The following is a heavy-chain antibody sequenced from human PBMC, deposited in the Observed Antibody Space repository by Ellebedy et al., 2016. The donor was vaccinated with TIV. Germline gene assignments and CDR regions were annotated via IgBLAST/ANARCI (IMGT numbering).Heavy chain of an antibody. CDR2: IYHSGTT. D-gene: IGHD2-21*02. V-gene: IGHV4-4*02. Sequence: MPSETLSHTCAVSGGSISSSNWWSWVRQPPGKGLEWIGEIYHSGTTHYNPSLKSRVTISLDRSNNQFSLSLSSVTAADTAVYYCARLIFNAFDIWGQGTIVTVSS. CDR1: GGSISSSNW. CDR3: ARLIFNAFDI. J-gene: IGHJ3*02.